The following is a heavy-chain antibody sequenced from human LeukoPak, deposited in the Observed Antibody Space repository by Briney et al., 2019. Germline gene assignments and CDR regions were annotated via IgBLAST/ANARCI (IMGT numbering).Heavy chain of an antibody. Sequence: GGSLRLSCTASGFAFSTYEMNWVRQAPGKGLEWVSYISTGGSTIEYADSVKGRFTISRDNAKNTLYLQMNSLRAEDTALYYCARDLSSSWYNFGYWGQGTPVTVSS. J-gene: IGHJ4*02. D-gene: IGHD6-13*01. V-gene: IGHV3-48*03. CDR3: ARDLSSSWYNFGY. CDR1: GFAFSTYE. CDR2: ISTGGSTI.